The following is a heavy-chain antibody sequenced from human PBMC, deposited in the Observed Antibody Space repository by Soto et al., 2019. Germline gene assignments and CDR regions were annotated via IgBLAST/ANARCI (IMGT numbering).Heavy chain of an antibody. V-gene: IGHV3-33*01. J-gene: IGHJ4*02. CDR2: IWYDGSNK. CDR1: GFTFSSYG. D-gene: IGHD6-19*01. CDR3: ARESVAVAALFDY. Sequence: SLRLSCAASGFTFSSYGMHWVRQAPGKGLEWVAVIWYDGSNKYYADSVKGRFTISRDNSKNTLYLQMNSLRAEDTAVYYCARESVAVAALFDYWGQGTLVTAPQ.